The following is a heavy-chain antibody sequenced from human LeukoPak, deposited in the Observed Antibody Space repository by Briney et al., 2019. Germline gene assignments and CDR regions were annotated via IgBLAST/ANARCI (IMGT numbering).Heavy chain of an antibody. CDR1: GGSISSSSYY. Sequence: SETLSLTCTVSGGSISSSSYYWGWIRPPPGKGLEWIASICYSRSTYYNPSLKSRVTISGDTSNNQFSLKLSSVTAADTAVYYCARGDGYNSRFDPWGQGTLVTVSS. CDR3: ARGDGYNSRFDP. V-gene: IGHV4-39*01. D-gene: IGHD5-24*01. CDR2: ICYSRST. J-gene: IGHJ5*02.